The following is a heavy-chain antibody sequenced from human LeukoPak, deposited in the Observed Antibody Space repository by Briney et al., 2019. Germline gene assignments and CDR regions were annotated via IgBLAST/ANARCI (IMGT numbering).Heavy chain of an antibody. Sequence: GGSLRLSCAASGFTFDDYGMSWVRQAPGKGLEWVSAISGSGGSTYYADSVKGRFTISRDNSKNTLYLQMNSLRAEDTAVYYCAKAATGAFDYWGQGTLVTVSS. CDR2: ISGSGGST. CDR3: AKAATGAFDY. D-gene: IGHD7-27*01. V-gene: IGHV3-23*01. CDR1: GFTFDDYG. J-gene: IGHJ4*02.